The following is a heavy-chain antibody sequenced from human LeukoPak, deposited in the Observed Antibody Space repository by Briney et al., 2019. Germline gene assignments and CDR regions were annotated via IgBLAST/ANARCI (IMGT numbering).Heavy chain of an antibody. Sequence: PGGSLRLSCAASGFTFSSYGMHWVRQAPGKGLEWVAVIWYDGSNKYYADSVKGRFTISRDNSKNTLYLRMNSLRAEDTAVYYCARGGRLTGYPYYFDYWGQGTLVTVSS. D-gene: IGHD3-9*01. CDR3: ARGGRLTGYPYYFDY. J-gene: IGHJ4*02. CDR2: IWYDGSNK. V-gene: IGHV3-33*01. CDR1: GFTFSSYG.